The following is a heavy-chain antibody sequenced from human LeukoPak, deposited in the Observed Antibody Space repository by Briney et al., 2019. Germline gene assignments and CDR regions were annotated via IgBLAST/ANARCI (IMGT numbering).Heavy chain of an antibody. J-gene: IGHJ5*02. Sequence: GESLKISCKGSGYSFTSYWIGWVRQMPGKGLEWMGIIYPGDSDTRYSPSFQGQVTISADKSISTAYLQWSSLKASDTAMYYCARRDCSSTSCYVDWFDPWGQGTLVTVSS. CDR3: ARRDCSSTSCYVDWFDP. CDR1: GYSFTSYW. V-gene: IGHV5-51*01. D-gene: IGHD2-2*01. CDR2: IYPGDSDT.